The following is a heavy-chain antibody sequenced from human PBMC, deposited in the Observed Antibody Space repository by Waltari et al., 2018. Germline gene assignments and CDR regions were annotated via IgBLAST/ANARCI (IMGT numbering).Heavy chain of an antibody. CDR2: IKQDGSEK. CDR1: GFTFSSYW. CDR3: ARDRWFGELFTDY. Sequence: EVPLVESGGGLVQPGGSLRLSCAASGFTFSSYWLRWVRQAPGEGLEWVANIKQDGSEKYYVDSVKGRFTISRDNAKNSLYLQMNSLRAEDTAVYYCARDRWFGELFTDYWGQGTLVTVSS. D-gene: IGHD3-10*01. J-gene: IGHJ4*02. V-gene: IGHV3-7*01.